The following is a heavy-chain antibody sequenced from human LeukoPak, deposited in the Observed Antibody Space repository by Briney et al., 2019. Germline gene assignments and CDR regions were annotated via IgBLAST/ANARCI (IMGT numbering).Heavy chain of an antibody. CDR2: ILGLGGAGRT. D-gene: IGHD1-26*01. V-gene: IGHV3-23*01. CDR3: ARDPYSGRDDI. CDR1: GFSFSSDG. Sequence: PGGSLRLSCSASGFSFSSDGMSWVRQAPGKGLEWVSGILGLGGAGRTYYADSVKGRFTISRDNSKNTLYLQMNSLRAEDTAVYYCARDPYSGRDDIWGQGTMVTVSS. J-gene: IGHJ3*02.